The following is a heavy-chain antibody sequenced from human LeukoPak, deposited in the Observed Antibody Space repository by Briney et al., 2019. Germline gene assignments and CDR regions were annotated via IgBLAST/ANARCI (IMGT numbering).Heavy chain of an antibody. Sequence: SETLSLTCTVPGGSISSYYWSWIRQPPGKGLEWIGYIYYSGSTNYNPSHKSRVTISVDTSKNQFSLKLSSVTAADTAVYYCAREGGSYSDNWFDPWGQGTLVTVSS. J-gene: IGHJ5*02. CDR3: AREGGSYSDNWFDP. CDR2: IYYSGST. D-gene: IGHD1-26*01. CDR1: GGSISSYY. V-gene: IGHV4-59*01.